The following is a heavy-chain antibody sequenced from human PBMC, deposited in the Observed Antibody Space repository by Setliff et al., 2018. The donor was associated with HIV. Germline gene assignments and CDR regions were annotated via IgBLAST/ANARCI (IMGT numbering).Heavy chain of an antibody. Sequence: PSETLSLTCTVSGGSISSYYWSWTRQPPGKGLEWIGYINTSGTTNYNPSLKSRVTISVDTSKNQFSLKLSSVTAADTAVYFCARQTYYYDNSGHDWFDPWGQGTLVTVSS. CDR1: GGSISSYY. V-gene: IGHV4-4*09. J-gene: IGHJ5*02. CDR3: ARQTYYYDNSGHDWFDP. D-gene: IGHD3-22*01. CDR2: INTSGTT.